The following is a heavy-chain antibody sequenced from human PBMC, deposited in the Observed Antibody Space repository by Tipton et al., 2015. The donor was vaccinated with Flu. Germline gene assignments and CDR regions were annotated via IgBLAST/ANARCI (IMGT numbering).Heavy chain of an antibody. J-gene: IGHJ5*01. CDR1: GGSINSGDYY. Sequence: TLSLTCTVSGGSINSGDYYWSWIRQPPGKGLEWIGFIYYSGSTYYTPSLKSRLAISVDMSQNHFSLRLSSVTAADTAVYFCARRTFSNYVSEPKNWFDFWGQGTLVTVSS. V-gene: IGHV4-30-4*01. CDR3: ARRTFSNYVSEPKNWFDF. D-gene: IGHD4-11*01. CDR2: IYYSGST.